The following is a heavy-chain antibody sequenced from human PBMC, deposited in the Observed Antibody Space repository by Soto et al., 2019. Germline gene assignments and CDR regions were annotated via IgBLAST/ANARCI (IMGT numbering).Heavy chain of an antibody. CDR1: GGTFSSYA. V-gene: IGHV1-69*06. D-gene: IGHD4-4*01. J-gene: IGHJ6*02. CDR3: VRDRDKTTVNPYYYGMDV. Sequence: QVQLVQSGAEVKKPGSSVKVSCKASGGTFSSYAISWVRQAPGQGLEWMGGIIPIFGTANYAQKFQGRVTITADKSTSTAYMELSSLRSEDTAVYYCVRDRDKTTVNPYYYGMDVWGQGTTVTVSS. CDR2: IIPIFGTA.